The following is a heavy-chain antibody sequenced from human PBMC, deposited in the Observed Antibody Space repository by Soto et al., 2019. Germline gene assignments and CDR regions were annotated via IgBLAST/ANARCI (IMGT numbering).Heavy chain of an antibody. CDR2: MNVDGSTT. CDR3: ARDLTWNQADD. Sequence: PGGSLRLSCAASGFTFTSHWMHWVRQAPGKGLVWVSRMNVDGSTTSYADSVKGRFTISRDNAKNTLYLQMNSLRVEDTAVYYCARDLTWNQADDWGQGTLVTVSS. D-gene: IGHD1-1*01. J-gene: IGHJ4*02. V-gene: IGHV3-74*01. CDR1: GFTFTSHW.